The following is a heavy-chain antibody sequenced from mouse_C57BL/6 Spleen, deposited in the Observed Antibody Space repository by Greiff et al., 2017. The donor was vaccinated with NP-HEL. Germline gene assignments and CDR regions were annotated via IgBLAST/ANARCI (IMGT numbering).Heavy chain of an antibody. V-gene: IGHV1-80*01. CDR2: IYPGDGDT. D-gene: IGHD4-1*01. CDR3: ARWGGLTAFDY. J-gene: IGHJ2*01. CDR1: GYAFSSYW. Sequence: QVQLQQSGAELVKPGASVKISCTASGYAFSSYWMNWVKQRPGKGLEWIGQIYPGDGDTNYNGKFKGRATLTADKSSSTAYMQLSSLTSEDSAVYFCARWGGLTAFDYWGQGTTLTVSS.